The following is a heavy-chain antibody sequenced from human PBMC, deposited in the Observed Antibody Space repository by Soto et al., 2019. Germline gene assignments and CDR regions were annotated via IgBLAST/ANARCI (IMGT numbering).Heavy chain of an antibody. J-gene: IGHJ4*02. Sequence: TGGSMRLSCAASGFTFSSYWMSWVRQAPGKGLEWVANIKQDGSEKYYVDSVKGRFTISRDNAKNSLYLQMNSLRAEDTAVYYCARDPSHYDYIWGSYGPNPQPAYFDYWGQGTLVTVSS. CDR3: ARDPSHYDYIWGSYGPNPQPAYFDY. CDR1: GFTFSSYW. D-gene: IGHD3-16*01. CDR2: IKQDGSEK. V-gene: IGHV3-7*01.